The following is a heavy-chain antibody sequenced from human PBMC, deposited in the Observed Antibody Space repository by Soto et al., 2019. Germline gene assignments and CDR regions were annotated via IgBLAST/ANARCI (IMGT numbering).Heavy chain of an antibody. D-gene: IGHD3-3*01. Sequence: GGSLRLSCAASGFTFSTYGMHWVCQAPGKGLEWVALISYDGETKNYADSVKGRFTVSRDNSENTMSLQMNNLRPEDTAVYYCAKAAAYFDFWGGYYGSWGQGTRVTVSS. CDR1: GFTFSTYG. J-gene: IGHJ5*02. V-gene: IGHV3-30*18. CDR3: AKAAAYFDFWGGYYGS. CDR2: ISYDGETK.